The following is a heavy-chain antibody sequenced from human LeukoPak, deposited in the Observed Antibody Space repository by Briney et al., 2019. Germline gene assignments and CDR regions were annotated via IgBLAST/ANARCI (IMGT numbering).Heavy chain of an antibody. CDR3: ARVSQFPGISSDY. D-gene: IGHD2-21*01. J-gene: IGHJ4*02. Sequence: GGSLRLSCAASGFTFSDYYMSWIRQAPGKGLVWVSRIKGRFTASRDNAENTLYLQMNSLRAEDTAVYYCARVSQFPGISSDYWGQGSLVTVSS. CDR1: GFTFSDYY. CDR2: I. V-gene: IGHV3-74*01.